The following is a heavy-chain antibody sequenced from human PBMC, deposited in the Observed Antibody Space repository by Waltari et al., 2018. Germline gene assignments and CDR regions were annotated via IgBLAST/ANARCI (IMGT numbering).Heavy chain of an antibody. CDR1: GGTFSSYT. V-gene: IGHV1-69*02. D-gene: IGHD4-4*01. CDR2: IIPNLGIA. CDR3: ASQLQDYYYYGMDV. Sequence: QVQLVQSGAEVKKPGSSVKVSCKASGGTFSSYTISWVRQAPGQGLEWMGRIIPNLGIANYAQKFQGRVTITADKSTSTAYMELSSLRSEDTAVYYCASQLQDYYYYGMDVWGQGTTVTVSS. J-gene: IGHJ6*02.